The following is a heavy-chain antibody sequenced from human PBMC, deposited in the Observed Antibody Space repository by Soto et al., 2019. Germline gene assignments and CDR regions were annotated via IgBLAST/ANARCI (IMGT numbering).Heavy chain of an antibody. CDR1: GFTFSSYA. CDR3: AKDRAYSSGWYGRRWFDP. J-gene: IGHJ5*02. V-gene: IGHV3-23*01. CDR2: ISGSGGST. Sequence: GGSLRLSCAASGFTFSSYAMSWVRQAPGKGLEWVSAISGSGGSTYYADYVKGRFTISRDNSKNTLYLQMNSLRAEDTAVYYCAKDRAYSSGWYGRRWFDPWGQGTLVTVSS. D-gene: IGHD6-19*01.